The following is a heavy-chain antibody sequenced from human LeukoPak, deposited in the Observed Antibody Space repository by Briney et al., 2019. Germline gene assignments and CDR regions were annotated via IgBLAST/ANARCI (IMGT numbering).Heavy chain of an antibody. D-gene: IGHD3-9*01. CDR3: ATGGPWGLLKY. CDR2: FDPEHGEM. Sequence: ASVKVSCKVSGDTLTELSTHWVRQAPGKGLEWMGGFDPEHGEMIYAQKLQGRVTMTEDRSTDTAYMELSSLRSEDTAVYYCATGGPWGLLKYWGQGTLVTVSS. J-gene: IGHJ4*02. CDR1: GDTLTELS. V-gene: IGHV1-24*01.